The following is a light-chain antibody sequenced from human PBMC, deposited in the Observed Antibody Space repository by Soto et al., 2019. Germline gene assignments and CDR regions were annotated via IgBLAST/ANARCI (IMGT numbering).Light chain of an antibody. CDR1: QSISSW. CDR3: QQYHSYSFT. V-gene: IGKV1-5*01. CDR2: DAS. Sequence: DIQMTQSPSTLSASVGDRVTITCRASQSISSWLAWYQQKPVKAPKLLIYDASSLESGLPSRFSGSGSGTEFTLTISSLHPDDFATYYCQQYHSYSFTFGPGTKVDIK. J-gene: IGKJ3*01.